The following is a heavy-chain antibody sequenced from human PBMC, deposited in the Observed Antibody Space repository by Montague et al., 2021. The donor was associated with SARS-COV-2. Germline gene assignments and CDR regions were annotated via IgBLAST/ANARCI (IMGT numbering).Heavy chain of an antibody. D-gene: IGHD2-2*01. CDR2: IYSSGST. J-gene: IGHJ4*02. Sequence: SETLSLTCTVSGASMSGSYWGWFRQPPGKGPEWIGNIYSSGSTHYNPSLKSRVTISVDTSKSQFSLRLTSVTAADTAVYYCGREGRSSACAMDYWGQGTLVTVSS. CDR1: GASMSGSY. CDR3: GREGRSSACAMDY. V-gene: IGHV4-59*01.